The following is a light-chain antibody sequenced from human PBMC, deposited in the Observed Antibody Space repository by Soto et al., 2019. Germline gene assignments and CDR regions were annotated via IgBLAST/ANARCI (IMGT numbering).Light chain of an antibody. Sequence: QSALTQPPSASGSPGQSVAISCAGSTRDVGAYNYVSWYQQYPGKAPKLILYEVNKRPSGAPDRFSGSKSGNTASLTVSGLHTADEADYYCSSYAGNNNFVVFGGGTQLTVL. J-gene: IGLJ7*01. CDR2: EVN. CDR3: SSYAGNNNFVV. V-gene: IGLV2-8*01. CDR1: TRDVGAYNY.